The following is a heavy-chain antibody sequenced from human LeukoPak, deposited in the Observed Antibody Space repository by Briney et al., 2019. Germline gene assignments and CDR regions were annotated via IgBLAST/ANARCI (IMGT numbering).Heavy chain of an antibody. V-gene: IGHV4-39*01. CDR2: IYYSGST. CDR3: ARQGYSDFSSRPFDY. D-gene: IGHD1-26*01. J-gene: IGHJ4*02. Sequence: PSETLSLTCTVSGGSISSSSYYWGWIRQPPGKGLEWIGSIYYSGSTYYNPSLKSRVTISVDTSKNQFSLRLNSVNAADTAVFYCARQGYSDFSSRPFDYWGQGTLVTVSS. CDR1: GGSISSSSYY.